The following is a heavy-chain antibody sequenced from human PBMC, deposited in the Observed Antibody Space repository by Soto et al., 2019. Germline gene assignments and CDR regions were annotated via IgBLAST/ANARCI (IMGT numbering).Heavy chain of an antibody. CDR3: ARGGYHGPIDY. D-gene: IGHD3-10*01. CDR1: GGSVSSHY. Sequence: SETLSLTCTVSGGSVSSHYWNWIRQPPGKRLEWIGYMYHTGTTNYNPSLKSRVTMSIDTSQNQFSLNLSSVTAADTAVYYCARGGYHGPIDYWGQGALVTVSS. J-gene: IGHJ4*02. V-gene: IGHV4-59*02. CDR2: MYHTGTT.